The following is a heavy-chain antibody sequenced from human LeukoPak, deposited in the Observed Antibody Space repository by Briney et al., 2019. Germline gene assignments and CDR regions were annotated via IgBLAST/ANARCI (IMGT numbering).Heavy chain of an antibody. CDR2: INPNSGGT. V-gene: IGHV1-2*02. J-gene: IGHJ4*02. CDR1: GYTFTGYY. Sequence: ASMKVSCKASGYTFTGYYMHWVRQAPGQGLEWMGWINPNSGGTNYAQKFQGRVTMTRDTSISTAYMELSRLRSDDTAVYYCARGTPYYDILTGYYRYYFDYWGQGTLVTVSS. D-gene: IGHD3-9*01. CDR3: ARGTPYYDILTGYYRYYFDY.